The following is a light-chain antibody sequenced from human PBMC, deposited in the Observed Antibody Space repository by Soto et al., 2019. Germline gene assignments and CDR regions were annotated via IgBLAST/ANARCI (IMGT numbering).Light chain of an antibody. Sequence: IQMIQSPSTLSASVGDRFTITCPAIQSINSKLDWYEQKPGKAPNLLIYYASTLESGVPARFRGGDSGTEFTLTISSLQPDDFETFYCQQYNSYPWTFGQGTKVDIK. CDR3: QQYNSYPWT. J-gene: IGKJ1*01. CDR2: YAS. V-gene: IGKV1-5*01. CDR1: QSINSK.